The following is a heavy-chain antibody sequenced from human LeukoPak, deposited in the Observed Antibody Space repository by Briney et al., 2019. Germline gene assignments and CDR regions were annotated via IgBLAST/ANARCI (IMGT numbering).Heavy chain of an antibody. CDR1: GGAISSYF. J-gene: IGHJ4*02. V-gene: IGHV4-4*07. Sequence: SETLSLTCTVSGGAISSYFWSWIRQPAGKGLEWIGRIYSSGTTNYNPSLKSRVTMSVDMSKNQFSLTLSSVTAADTAVYYCARAYDYSHHFDYWGQGTLVTVSS. D-gene: IGHD4-11*01. CDR3: ARAYDYSHHFDY. CDR2: IYSSGTT.